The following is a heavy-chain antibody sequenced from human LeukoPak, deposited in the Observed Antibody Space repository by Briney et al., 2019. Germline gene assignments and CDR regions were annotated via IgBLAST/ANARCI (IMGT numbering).Heavy chain of an antibody. CDR1: GGSISSYY. D-gene: IGHD6-6*01. J-gene: IGHJ4*02. Sequence: SATLSLTCTASGGSISSYYWCLIRQPAGKGLEWIGRIYTSGSTNYNPSLKSRVTMSVDTSMNHFYLKLSSLTASDTAVYYCARLRIAALAFDYWGQGTLVTVSS. CDR3: ARLRIAALAFDY. CDR2: IYTSGST. V-gene: IGHV4-4*07.